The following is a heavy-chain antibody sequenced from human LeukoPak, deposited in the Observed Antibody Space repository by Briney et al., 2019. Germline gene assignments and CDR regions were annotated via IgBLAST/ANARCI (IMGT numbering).Heavy chain of an antibody. V-gene: IGHV3-9*01. CDR1: GFTFDDYA. CDR2: LSWNSGSI. J-gene: IGHJ4*02. Sequence: GGSLRLSCAASGFTFDDYAMLWVRQAPGKGLEWVSGLSWNSGSIGYADSVKGRFTISRDNAKNSLYLQMNRLRAEDTALYYCAKELGQVVAGTFDYWGQGTLVTVSS. CDR3: AKELGQVVAGTFDY. D-gene: IGHD6-19*01.